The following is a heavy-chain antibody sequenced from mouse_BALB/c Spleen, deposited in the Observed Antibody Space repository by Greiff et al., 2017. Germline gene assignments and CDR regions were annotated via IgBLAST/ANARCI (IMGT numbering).Heavy chain of an antibody. CDR2: ISSGGSYT. J-gene: IGHJ4*01. D-gene: IGHD2-1*01. Sequence: EVKLVESGGGLVKPGGSLKLSCAASGFTFSSYTMSWVRQTPEKRLEWVATISSGGSYTYYPDSVKGRFTISRDNAKNTLYLQMSSLKSEDTAMYYCTRFYYGKSYAMDYWGQGTSVTVSS. V-gene: IGHV5-6-4*01. CDR3: TRFYYGKSYAMDY. CDR1: GFTFSSYT.